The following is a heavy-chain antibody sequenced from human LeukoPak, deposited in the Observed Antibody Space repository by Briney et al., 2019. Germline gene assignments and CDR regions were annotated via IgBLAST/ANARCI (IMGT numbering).Heavy chain of an antibody. J-gene: IGHJ5*02. V-gene: IGHV4-30-4*03. Sequence: SGTLSPTCTVSGGSINSGDYYWGWIRQPPGKGLEGVGYIYYSGSTYYNPSLESRITISMDTAKNQFSLKLSSVTAADTAVYYCTGSGSYYNEKPPLINWFDPWGQGTLVTVSS. CDR3: TGSGSYYNEKPPLINWFDP. CDR2: IYYSGST. CDR1: GGSINSGDYY. D-gene: IGHD3-10*01.